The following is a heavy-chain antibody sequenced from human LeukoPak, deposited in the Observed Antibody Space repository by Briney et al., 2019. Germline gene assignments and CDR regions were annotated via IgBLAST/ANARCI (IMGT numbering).Heavy chain of an antibody. CDR1: GGSFSGYY. Sequence: PSETLSLTCAVYGGSFSGYYWSWIRQPPGKGLEWIGEINHSGSTNYNPSLKSRVTISVDTSKNQFSLKLSSVTAADTAVYYCARARKKGDHSSGWYSLRGSYFDYWGQGTLVTVSS. V-gene: IGHV4-34*01. D-gene: IGHD6-19*01. CDR2: INHSGST. CDR3: ARARKKGDHSSGWYSLRGSYFDY. J-gene: IGHJ4*02.